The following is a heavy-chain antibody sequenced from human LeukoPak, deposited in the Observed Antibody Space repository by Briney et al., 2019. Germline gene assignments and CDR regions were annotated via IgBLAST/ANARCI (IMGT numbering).Heavy chain of an antibody. CDR2: IIPIFGTA. CDR1: GGTFSSYA. J-gene: IGHJ4*02. V-gene: IGHV1-69*13. Sequence: ASVKVSCKASGGTFSSYAISWVRQAPGQGLEWMGGIIPIFGTANYAQGFQGRVTITADESTSTAYMELSSLRSEDTAVYYCARAMLRSTYYYDSSGYYYGDYFDYWGQGTLVTVS. CDR3: ARAMLRSTYYYDSSGYYYGDYFDY. D-gene: IGHD3-22*01.